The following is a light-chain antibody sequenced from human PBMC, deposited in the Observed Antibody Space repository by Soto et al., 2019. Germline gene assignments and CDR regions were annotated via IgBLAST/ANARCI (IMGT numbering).Light chain of an antibody. Sequence: QSALTQPASVSGSPGQSITISCTGTSSDIGAYTYVSWYQQYPGKAPKLMIYGVTNRPSGVSNRFSGSKTGNTASLTISGLQAEDEADYYCFSHRSGDSHVFGTGTKLTVL. V-gene: IGLV2-14*01. CDR3: FSHRSGDSHV. J-gene: IGLJ1*01. CDR1: SSDIGAYTY. CDR2: GVT.